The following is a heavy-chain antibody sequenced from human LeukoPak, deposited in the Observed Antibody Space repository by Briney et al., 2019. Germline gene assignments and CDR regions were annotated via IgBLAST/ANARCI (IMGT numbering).Heavy chain of an antibody. CDR1: GGSISSGGYY. D-gene: IGHD5-18*01. CDR3: ARAGRDIAIVTLCD. J-gene: IGHJ4*02. Sequence: TASQTLSLTCTVSGGSISSGGYYWSWIRQHPGKGLEWIGYIYYSGSTYYNPSLKSRVTISVDTSKNQFSLNLSSVTAADTDVYYCARAGRDIAIVTLCDWGKGTLVTVSS. V-gene: IGHV4-31*03. CDR2: IYYSGST.